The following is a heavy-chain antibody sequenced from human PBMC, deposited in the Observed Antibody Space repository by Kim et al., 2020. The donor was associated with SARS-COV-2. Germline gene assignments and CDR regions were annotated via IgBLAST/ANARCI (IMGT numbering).Heavy chain of an antibody. V-gene: IGHV3-66*01. J-gene: IGHJ4*02. CDR2: DKT. D-gene: IGHD6-25*01. Sequence: DKTYYVESVKGRLTISRDNSKNTLYLQMSSMRVEDTAVYYWATDVAADGGVWGQGTLVNGSS. CDR3: ATDVAADGGV.